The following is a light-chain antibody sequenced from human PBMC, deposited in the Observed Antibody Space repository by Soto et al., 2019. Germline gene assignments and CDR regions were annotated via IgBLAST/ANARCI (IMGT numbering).Light chain of an antibody. J-gene: IGLJ2*01. CDR3: SSYTSSSTLVV. Sequence: QSALTQPASVSGSPGQSITISCTGTSSDVGGYNYVSWYQQHPGKAPKLMIYEVSNRPSGVSNRFSGSKSGNTAYLTLSGLQAEDEADYYCSSYTSSSTLVVFGGGTKLTVL. CDR2: EVS. CDR1: SSDVGGYNY. V-gene: IGLV2-14*01.